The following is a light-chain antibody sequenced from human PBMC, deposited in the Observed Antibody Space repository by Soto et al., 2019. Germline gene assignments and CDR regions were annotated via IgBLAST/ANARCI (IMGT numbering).Light chain of an antibody. CDR2: GAS. CDR3: QQSFSTPRT. Sequence: DIQMTQSPSPRSASVGDGGTSTCRASQTISTYLDWYQQKPGKAPKLLIYGASSLQSGVPSRFSGSGSGTDFTLNISSLQPEDFGTYYCQQSFSTPRTFGQGTKVDIK. V-gene: IGKV1-39*01. J-gene: IGKJ1*01. CDR1: QTISTY.